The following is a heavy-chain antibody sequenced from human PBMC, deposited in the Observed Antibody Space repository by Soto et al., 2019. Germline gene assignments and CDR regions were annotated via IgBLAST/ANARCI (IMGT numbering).Heavy chain of an antibody. CDR1: GCIFTSYC. Sequence: GESLRISCRCSGCIFTSYCISFVRQMPGKGLEWMGRIDPSDSYTNYSPSFQGHVTISADKSISTAYLQWSSLKASDTAMYYCARRVRRGYYYQGMEVWGKGNTVTVS. D-gene: IGHD3-3*01. J-gene: IGHJ6*04. CDR2: IDPSDSYT. CDR3: ARRVRRGYYYQGMEV. V-gene: IGHV5-10-1*01.